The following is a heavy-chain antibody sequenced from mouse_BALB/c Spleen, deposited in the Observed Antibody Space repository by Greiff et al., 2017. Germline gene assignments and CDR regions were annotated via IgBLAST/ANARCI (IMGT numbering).Heavy chain of an antibody. D-gene: IGHD1-1*01. CDR1: GFTFSSYA. V-gene: IGHV5-9-4*01. Sequence: EVQVVESGGGLVKPGGSLKLSCAASGFTFSSYAMSWVRQSPEKRLEWVAEISSGGSYTYYPDTVTGRFTISRDNAKNTLYLEMSSLRSEDTAMYYCARDRDYYGRGYFDYWGQGTTLTVSS. CDR3: ARDRDYYGRGYFDY. J-gene: IGHJ2*01. CDR2: ISSGGSYT.